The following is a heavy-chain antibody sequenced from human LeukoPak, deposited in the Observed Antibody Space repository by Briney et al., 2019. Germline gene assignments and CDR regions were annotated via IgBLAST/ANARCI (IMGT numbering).Heavy chain of an antibody. CDR2: ISDSGGST. Sequence: PGGSLRLSCAVSGITLSNYGMSWVRQAPGKGLEWVAGISDSGGSTNYADSVKGRFTISRDNSENTLYLQMNSLRAEDTAVYYCARDFYYDSSGYQGGYFDYWGQGTLVTVSS. D-gene: IGHD3-22*01. CDR1: GITLSNYG. V-gene: IGHV3-23*01. CDR3: ARDFYYDSSGYQGGYFDY. J-gene: IGHJ4*02.